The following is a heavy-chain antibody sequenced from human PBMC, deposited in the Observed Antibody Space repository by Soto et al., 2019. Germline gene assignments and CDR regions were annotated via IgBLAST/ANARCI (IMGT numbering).Heavy chain of an antibody. Sequence: GGSLRLSCAASGFTFNNYGMNWVRQAPGKWLEWVAIISNDGGNKYYIESVRGRFTISRDNSKNMLFLQMNSLRVEDTAVYFCTKDGRFDSDGSLYYYYYGMDVWGQGXTVTVYS. V-gene: IGHV3-30*18. CDR2: ISNDGGNK. J-gene: IGHJ6*02. D-gene: IGHD2-15*01. CDR3: TKDGRFDSDGSLYYYYYGMDV. CDR1: GFTFNNYG.